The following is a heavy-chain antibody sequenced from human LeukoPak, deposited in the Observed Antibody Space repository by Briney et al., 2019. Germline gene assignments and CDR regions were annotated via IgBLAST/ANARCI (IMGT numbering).Heavy chain of an antibody. Sequence: GESLKISCKGSGYSFSNYWIGWVRQMPGKGLKWMGIIYPDESDTRYSPSFQGQVTISADKSISTAYLQWSSLKASDTAIYYCARHEGGGWYIDYWGQGTLVTVSS. CDR3: ARHEGGGWYIDY. D-gene: IGHD6-19*01. J-gene: IGHJ4*02. CDR1: GYSFSNYW. V-gene: IGHV5-51*01. CDR2: IYPDESDT.